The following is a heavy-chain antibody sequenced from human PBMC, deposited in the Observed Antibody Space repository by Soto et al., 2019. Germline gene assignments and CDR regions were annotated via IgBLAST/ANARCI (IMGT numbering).Heavy chain of an antibody. CDR2: IFYNGST. J-gene: IGHJ5*02. V-gene: IGHV4-59*01. CDR1: GGSISHYH. Sequence: QLQLQESGPGLVKPSETLSLTCTVSGGSISHYHWNWIRQAPGKGMEWIGYIFYNGSTHNNPSLTSRVTISVDMSKNRLSLTLPSVTAADTAVYYCARSFYPWGQGTLVTVSS. CDR3: ARSFYP.